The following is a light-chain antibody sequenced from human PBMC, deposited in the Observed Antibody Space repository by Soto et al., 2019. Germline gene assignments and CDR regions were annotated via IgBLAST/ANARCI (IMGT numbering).Light chain of an antibody. Sequence: EIVMTRSPGTLYVSPGERATLSCRASQSVGNNLAWYQQKPGQAPRLLIYGASGRATGIPDRFSGSGSGTDFTLEISQVEAEDVGIYYCMQSTQLPPTFGQGTRLEI. V-gene: IGKV3D-15*01. J-gene: IGKJ5*01. CDR3: MQSTQLPPT. CDR2: GAS. CDR1: QSVGNN.